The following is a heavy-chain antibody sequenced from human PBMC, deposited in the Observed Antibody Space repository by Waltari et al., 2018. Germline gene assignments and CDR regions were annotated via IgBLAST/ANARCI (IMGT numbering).Heavy chain of an antibody. D-gene: IGHD6-25*01. CDR1: GITVGNNY. CDR3: ARDPPGVAAAGPGRG. Sequence: EVQLVESGGGLVQPGGYLRLSCADSGITVGNNYISWVRHAPGKGLELISLIDRSGSTYYADSVKGRFTISRDNSKNTLYLQMNSLRSEDTAVYFCARDPPGVAAAGPGRGWGQGTLVTVSS. J-gene: IGHJ4*02. V-gene: IGHV3-66*02. CDR2: IDRSGST.